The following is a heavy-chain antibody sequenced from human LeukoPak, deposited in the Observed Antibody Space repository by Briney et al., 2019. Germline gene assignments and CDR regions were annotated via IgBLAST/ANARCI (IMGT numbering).Heavy chain of an antibody. V-gene: IGHV3-64D*06. Sequence: PGGSLRLSCSASGFTFSSYAMHCVSQAPGKGLEYVSAISSNGGSTYYADSVKGRFTISRDNSKNTLYLQMSSLRAEDTAVYYCVKVGGDSGSYSSSWYYFDYWGQGTLVTVSS. CDR2: ISSNGGST. CDR3: VKVGGDSGSYSSSWYYFDY. D-gene: IGHD6-13*01. CDR1: GFTFSSYA. J-gene: IGHJ4*02.